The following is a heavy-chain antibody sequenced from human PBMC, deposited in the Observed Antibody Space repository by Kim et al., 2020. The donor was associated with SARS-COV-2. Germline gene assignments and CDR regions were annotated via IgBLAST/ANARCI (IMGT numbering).Heavy chain of an antibody. D-gene: IGHD5-12*01. V-gene: IGHV4-59*01. CDR1: GGSINNYY. J-gene: IGHJ4*02. Sequence: SETLSLTCTVSGGSINNYYWSWIRQPPGKGLEWIGYVYYSGSTNYNPSLKSRVTISVDTSKNQFSLKLSSVTAADTAVYYCAREFGGYSGYDIGYWGQGTLVTVSS. CDR2: VYYSGST. CDR3: AREFGGYSGYDIGY.